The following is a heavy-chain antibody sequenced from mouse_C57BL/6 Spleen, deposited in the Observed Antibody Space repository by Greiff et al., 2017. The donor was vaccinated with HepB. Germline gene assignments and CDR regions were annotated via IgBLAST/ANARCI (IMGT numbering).Heavy chain of an antibody. D-gene: IGHD2-1*01. CDR3: ARRGSYYGNYYAMDY. CDR1: GYTFTSYW. Sequence: VQLQQSGAELVMPGASVKLSCKASGYTFTSYWMHWVKQRPGQGLEWIGEIDPSDSYTNYNQKFKGKSTLTVDKSSSTAYMQLSSLTSEDSAVYYCARRGSYYGNYYAMDYWGQGTSVTVSS. V-gene: IGHV1-69*01. J-gene: IGHJ4*01. CDR2: IDPSDSYT.